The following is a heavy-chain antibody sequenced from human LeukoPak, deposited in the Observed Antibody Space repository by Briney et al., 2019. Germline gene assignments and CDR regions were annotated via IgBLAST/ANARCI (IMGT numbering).Heavy chain of an antibody. CDR1: GFTFSSYW. CDR3: ARELRVPHYYYYYYMDV. Sequence: GGSLRLSCAASGFTFSSYWMSWVRQAPGKGLEWVANIKQDGSEKYYVDSVKGRFTISRDNAKNSLYLQMNSLRAEDTAVYYCARELRVPHYYYYYYMDVWGKGTTVTISS. J-gene: IGHJ6*03. V-gene: IGHV3-7*01. CDR2: IKQDGSEK.